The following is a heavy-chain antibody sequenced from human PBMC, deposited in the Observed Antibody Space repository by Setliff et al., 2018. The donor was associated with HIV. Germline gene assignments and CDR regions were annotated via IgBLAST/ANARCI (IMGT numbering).Heavy chain of an antibody. CDR1: GDPISSGSYY. D-gene: IGHD3-10*01. CDR3: ARAPYVSGSFGWFDP. J-gene: IGHJ5*02. CDR2: MSYTGIN. V-gene: IGHV4-31*01. Sequence: SETLSLTCTVSGDPISSGSYYWGWIRQPPGKGLEWIGYMSYTGINNYNPSLKSLVTISLDTSKNQFSLKLTSVTAADTAVYYCARAPYVSGSFGWFDPWGQGTLVTVSS.